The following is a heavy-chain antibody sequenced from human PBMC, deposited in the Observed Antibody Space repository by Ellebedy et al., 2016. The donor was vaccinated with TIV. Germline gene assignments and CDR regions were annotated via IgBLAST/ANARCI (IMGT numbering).Heavy chain of an antibody. Sequence: AASVKVSCKATGYTFTSYDINWVRQATGQGLVWMGWMNPNSDNSDYAPKFEGRLTMTRDTSIGTAYMELSSLRSEDTAVYYCATITGTTGYGMDVWGQGTTVTVSS. CDR1: GYTFTSYD. V-gene: IGHV1-8*01. J-gene: IGHJ6*02. CDR2: MNPNSDNS. D-gene: IGHD1-7*01. CDR3: ATITGTTGYGMDV.